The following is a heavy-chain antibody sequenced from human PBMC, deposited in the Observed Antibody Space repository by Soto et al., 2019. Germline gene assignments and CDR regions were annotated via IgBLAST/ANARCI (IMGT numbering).Heavy chain of an antibody. Sequence: EVQLVESGGGLAQPGGSLRLSCAASGFTFSGYEMNWVRQAPGKGLEWVSYIDSSGNTIDYADYVKGRFTISRDNAKNSLYLQMNSLRAEDTAIYYCARDGPAADFDHWGQGTQVTVSS. V-gene: IGHV3-48*03. CDR3: ARDGPAADFDH. J-gene: IGHJ4*02. CDR1: GFTFSGYE. D-gene: IGHD6-13*01. CDR2: IDSSGNTI.